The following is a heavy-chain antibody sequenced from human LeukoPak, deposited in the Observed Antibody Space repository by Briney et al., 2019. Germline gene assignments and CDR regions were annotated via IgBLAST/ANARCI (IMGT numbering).Heavy chain of an antibody. J-gene: IGHJ4*02. D-gene: IGHD3-10*01. Sequence: GGSLRLSCTASGFTFSSYAMSWVRQAPGKGLEWVSAISGSGGSTHYADSVKGRFTISRDNSKNTLYLQMNSLRAEDTAVYCCAKVPNYYGSGYFDYWGQGTLVTVSS. CDR1: GFTFSSYA. V-gene: IGHV3-23*01. CDR3: AKVPNYYGSGYFDY. CDR2: ISGSGGST.